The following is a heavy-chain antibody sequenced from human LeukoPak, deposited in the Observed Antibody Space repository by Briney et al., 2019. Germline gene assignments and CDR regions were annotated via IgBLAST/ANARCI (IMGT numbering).Heavy chain of an antibody. V-gene: IGHV4-59*01. D-gene: IGHD3-16*02. CDR1: GGSISSYY. J-gene: IGHJ4*02. CDR3: ARYVWGSYPTFEDY. Sequence: SETLSLTCTVSGGSISSYYWSWIRQPPGKGLEWVGYIYYSGSTNYNPSLKSRVAIPVDTSKSQFSLKLSSVTAADTAVYYCARYVWGSYPTFEDYWGQGTLVTVSS. CDR2: IYYSGST.